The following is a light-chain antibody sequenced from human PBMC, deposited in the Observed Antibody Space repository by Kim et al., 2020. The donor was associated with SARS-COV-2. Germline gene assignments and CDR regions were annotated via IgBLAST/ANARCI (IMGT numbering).Light chain of an antibody. Sequence: EIVLTQSPGTLSLSPGERATLSCRASQNITTKFLAWYRQRPGQAPSLLIYTASSRATGIPGRFSGSGSGTDFTLTINRLEPEDFALYYCQHYDTSLTFGGGTKVDIK. CDR2: TAS. V-gene: IGKV3-20*01. CDR3: QHYDTSLT. J-gene: IGKJ4*01. CDR1: QNITTKF.